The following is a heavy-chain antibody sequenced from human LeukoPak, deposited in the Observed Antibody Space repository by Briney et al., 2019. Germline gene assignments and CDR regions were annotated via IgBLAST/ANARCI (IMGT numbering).Heavy chain of an antibody. CDR3: ARGPGWDYDILTGYYFDY. D-gene: IGHD3-9*01. CDR2: IYYSGST. CDR1: GGSISSYY. V-gene: IGHV4-59*01. Sequence: SETLSLTCTVSGGSISSYYWSWIRQPPGKGLEWLGYIYYSGSTNYNPSLKSRVTISVDTSKNQFSLKLSSVTAADTAVYYCARGPGWDYDILTGYYFDYWGQGTLVTVSS. J-gene: IGHJ4*02.